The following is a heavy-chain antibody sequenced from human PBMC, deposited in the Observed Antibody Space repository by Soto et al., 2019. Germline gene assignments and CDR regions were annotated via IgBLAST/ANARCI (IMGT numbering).Heavy chain of an antibody. CDR1: GYTFIGYY. D-gene: IGHD3-9*01. Sequence: QVLLVQSGAEVKKPGASVKVSCKASGYTFIGYYMHWVRQAPGQGLEWMGWINPNSGGTNYAQKFQGRVTMTRDTYIRTAYMDLSWLRSDDTAVYYCARDSHYDILTGYSRNAFDIWGRGTMVTVSS. CDR2: INPNSGGT. CDR3: ARDSHYDILTGYSRNAFDI. V-gene: IGHV1-2*02. J-gene: IGHJ3*02.